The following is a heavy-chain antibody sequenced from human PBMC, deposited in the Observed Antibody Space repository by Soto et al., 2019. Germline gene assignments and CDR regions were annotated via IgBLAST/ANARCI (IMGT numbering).Heavy chain of an antibody. CDR2: IIPIFGTA. CDR1: GGTFSSYA. Sequence: QVQLVQSGAEVKKPGSSVKVSCKASGGTFSSYAISWVREAPGQGLEWMGGIIPIFGTANYAQKFQGRVTITADESTSTAYMELRSLRSEDTAVYYCERGGQLGYYYYGMDVWGQGTTVTVSS. CDR3: ERGGQLGYYYYGMDV. J-gene: IGHJ6*02. V-gene: IGHV1-69*01. D-gene: IGHD6-6*01.